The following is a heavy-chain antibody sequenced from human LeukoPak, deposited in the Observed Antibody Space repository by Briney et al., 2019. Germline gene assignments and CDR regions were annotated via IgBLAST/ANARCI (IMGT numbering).Heavy chain of an antibody. CDR2: ISYDGSNK. D-gene: IGHD4-17*01. CDR1: GFTFSSYA. Sequence: GRSLRLSCAASGFTFSSYAMHWVRQAPGKGLEWVAVISYDGSNKYYADSVKGRFTISRDNSKNTLYLQMNSLRAEDTAVYYCASDTDYGDYGEYYFDYWGQGTLVTVSS. J-gene: IGHJ4*02. CDR3: ASDTDYGDYGEYYFDY. V-gene: IGHV3-30*01.